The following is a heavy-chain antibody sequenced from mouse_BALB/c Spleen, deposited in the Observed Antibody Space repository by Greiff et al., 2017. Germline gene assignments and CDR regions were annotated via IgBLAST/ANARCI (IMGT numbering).Heavy chain of an antibody. Sequence: EVMLVESGGGLVKPGGSLKLSCAASGFTFSDYYMYWVRQTPEKRLEWVATISDGGSYTYYPDSVKGRFTISRDNAKNNLYLQMSSLKSEDTAMYYCARDLTGTGAWFAYWGQGTLVTVSA. CDR1: GFTFSDYY. CDR2: ISDGGSYT. J-gene: IGHJ3*01. V-gene: IGHV5-4*02. CDR3: ARDLTGTGAWFAY. D-gene: IGHD4-1*01.